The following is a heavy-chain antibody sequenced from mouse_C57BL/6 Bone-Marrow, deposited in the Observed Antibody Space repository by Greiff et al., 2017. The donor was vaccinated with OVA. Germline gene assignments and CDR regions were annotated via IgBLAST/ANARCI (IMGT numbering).Heavy chain of an antibody. CDR1: GFSLTSYG. Sequence: VKLVESGPGLVQPSQSLSITCTVSGFSLTSYGVHWVRQSPGKGLEWLGVIWSGGSTDYNAAFISRLSISKDNSKSQVFFKMNSLQADDTAIYYCARERDYYGSVWFAYWGQGTLVTVSA. J-gene: IGHJ3*01. CDR3: ARERDYYGSVWFAY. D-gene: IGHD1-1*01. V-gene: IGHV2-2*01. CDR2: IWSGGST.